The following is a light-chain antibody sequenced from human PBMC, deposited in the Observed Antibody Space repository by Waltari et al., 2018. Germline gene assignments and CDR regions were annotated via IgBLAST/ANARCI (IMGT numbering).Light chain of an antibody. CDR1: SANIGAGND. J-gene: IGLJ3*02. CDR2: GNN. V-gene: IGLV1-40*01. CDR3: QSFDIRLSGGVV. Sequence: QSVLTQPPSMSGAPGQRVTISCTGSSANIGAGNDVHWDQVFPGTAPKLLIYGNNNRPSGVPDRFSGSKSDTSASLAIGGLQAEDEADYYCQSFDIRLSGGVVFGGGTKVTVL.